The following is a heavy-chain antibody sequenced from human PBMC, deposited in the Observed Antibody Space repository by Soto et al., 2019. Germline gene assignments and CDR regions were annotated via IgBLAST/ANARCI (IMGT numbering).Heavy chain of an antibody. Sequence: QAQLVESGGGVVQPGRSLRLSCAASGFIFSDYVIHWVRQAPGKGLEWVALISHDGNSQYYADSVRGRFIVSRDNSKNLLYVQINSLRGKVTAVYYCVKDTFMSTWNVSGFHVWGQGTMVTVSS. D-gene: IGHD1-1*01. CDR1: GFIFSDYV. V-gene: IGHV3-30*18. J-gene: IGHJ3*01. CDR2: ISHDGNSQ. CDR3: VKDTFMSTWNVSGFHV.